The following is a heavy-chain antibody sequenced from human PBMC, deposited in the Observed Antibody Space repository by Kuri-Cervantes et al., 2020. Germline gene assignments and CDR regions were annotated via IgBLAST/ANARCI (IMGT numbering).Heavy chain of an antibody. CDR2: IYYSGST. J-gene: IGHJ4*02. D-gene: IGHD3-10*01. Sequence: SETLSLTCTLSGGSISSSSYYWGWIRQPPGKGLEWIGSIYYSGSTYYNPSLKSRVTISVDTSKNQFSLKLSSVTAADTAVYYCARGGFRHIDYWGQGTLVTVSS. V-gene: IGHV4-39*07. CDR1: GGSISSSSYY. CDR3: ARGGFRHIDY.